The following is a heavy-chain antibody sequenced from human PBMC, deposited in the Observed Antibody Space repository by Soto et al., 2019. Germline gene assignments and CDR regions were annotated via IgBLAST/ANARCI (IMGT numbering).Heavy chain of an antibody. CDR2: VYYTGST. D-gene: IGHD3-22*01. CDR3: ARGRTVRNYADDSSDYFYFFDY. CDR1: GDSISTFY. J-gene: IGHJ4*02. V-gene: IGHV4-59*01. Sequence: SETLSLTCTVSGDSISTFYWGWMRQSPGKELEWIGYVYYTGSTNYNPPLKSRVTISVDRSKNQFSLKLTSANAADTAVYYCARGRTVRNYADDSSDYFYFFDYWGQGTQVT.